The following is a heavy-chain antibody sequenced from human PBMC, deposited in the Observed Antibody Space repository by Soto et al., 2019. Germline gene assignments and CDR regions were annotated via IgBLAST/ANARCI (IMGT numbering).Heavy chain of an antibody. V-gene: IGHV3-48*03. Sequence: EVQLVESGGGLVQPGGSLRLSCAASGFTFSTYEFNWVRQAPGRGLEWISYISVSGNIIKYADSVRGRFTISRDNAKNSLHQYISSLRVDDTAVYFCVRDTMSASAAASLDYWGQGTQVIVSP. CDR3: VRDTMSASAAASLDY. CDR1: GFTFSTYE. J-gene: IGHJ4*02. CDR2: ISVSGNII. D-gene: IGHD6-13*01.